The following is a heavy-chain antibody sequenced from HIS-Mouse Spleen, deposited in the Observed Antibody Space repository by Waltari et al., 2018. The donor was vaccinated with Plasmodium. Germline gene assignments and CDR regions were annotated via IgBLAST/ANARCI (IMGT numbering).Heavy chain of an antibody. CDR2: KSYDGRNK. Sequence: QVQLVESGGGVVQPGRSLRLSCAASGFTFSSYAMHWVRQAPGKGLEWVAVKSYDGRNKYYEYAVKGRFTSSRDNSKNTLYLQMNSLRAEDTAVYYCARGNYYGSGSYAFDIWGQGTMVTVSS. D-gene: IGHD3-10*01. CDR1: GFTFSSYA. V-gene: IGHV3-30*04. CDR3: ARGNYYGSGSYAFDI. J-gene: IGHJ3*02.